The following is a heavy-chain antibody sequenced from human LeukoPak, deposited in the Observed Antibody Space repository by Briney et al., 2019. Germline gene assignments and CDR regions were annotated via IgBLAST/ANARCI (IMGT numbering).Heavy chain of an antibody. CDR2: ISSSSSYI. CDR1: GFTFSSYS. Sequence: GGSLRLSCAASGFTFSSYSMNWVRQAPGKGLEWVSSISSSSSYIYYADSVKGRFTISRDNAKNSLYLQTNSLRAEDTAVYYCARAIRYSSSWYYFDYWGQGTLVTVSS. D-gene: IGHD6-13*01. V-gene: IGHV3-21*01. CDR3: ARAIRYSSSWYYFDY. J-gene: IGHJ4*02.